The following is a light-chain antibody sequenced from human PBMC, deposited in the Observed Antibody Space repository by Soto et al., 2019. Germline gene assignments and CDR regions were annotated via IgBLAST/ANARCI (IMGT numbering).Light chain of an antibody. CDR1: QDVGKW. V-gene: IGKV1-12*01. Sequence: DIQMTQSPSSVSASVGDRVTITCRASQDVGKWLAWYQQKPGEAPTLLIHGASSLQSGVPSRYSGSGHGTDFTLTISILQPEDFATYYCQQANSFPITFGQGTRLAI. J-gene: IGKJ5*01. CDR2: GAS. CDR3: QQANSFPIT.